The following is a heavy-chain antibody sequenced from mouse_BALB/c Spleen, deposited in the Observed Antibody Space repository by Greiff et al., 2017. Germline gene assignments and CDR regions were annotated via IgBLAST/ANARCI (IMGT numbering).Heavy chain of an antibody. Sequence: EVQLQQSGPELVKPGASVKISCKASGYTFTDYNMHWVKQSHGKSLEWIGYIYPYNGGTGYNQKFKSKATLTVDNSSSTAYMELRSLTSEDSAVYYCARRGASTATWAYWGQGTLVTVSA. J-gene: IGHJ3*01. CDR2: IYPYNGGT. CDR1: GYTFTDYN. CDR3: ARRGASTATWAY. V-gene: IGHV1S29*02. D-gene: IGHD1-2*01.